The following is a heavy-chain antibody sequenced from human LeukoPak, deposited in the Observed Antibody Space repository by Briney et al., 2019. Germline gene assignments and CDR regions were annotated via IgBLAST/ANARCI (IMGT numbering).Heavy chain of an antibody. CDR1: AGPFSGFY. Sequence: SETLSLTCTVHAGPFSGFYWRWIRQPPGEGLEWIGEINHSGSTTYNPSLTSRVTISVDTSKTQFSLRLSSVTAADTAIYYCARWVPAAGNYYYGLDVWGQGTTVTVSS. V-gene: IGHV4-34*01. D-gene: IGHD6-13*01. CDR2: INHSGST. CDR3: ARWVPAAGNYYYGLDV. J-gene: IGHJ6*02.